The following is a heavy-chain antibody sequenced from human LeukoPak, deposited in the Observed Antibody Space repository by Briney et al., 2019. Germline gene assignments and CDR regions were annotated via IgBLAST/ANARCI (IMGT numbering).Heavy chain of an antibody. D-gene: IGHD2-8*01. J-gene: IGHJ4*02. CDR1: GFTFSSYS. CDR2: ISPSSGTI. CDR3: VKELSPFDY. V-gene: IGHV3-48*02. Sequence: GGSLRLSCAASGFTFSSYSMNWVRQAPGKGLECLSYISPSSGTIYYADSVKGRFTISRDNAKNSLYLQMNSLRDEDTAVYYCVKELSPFDYWGQGTLVTVSS.